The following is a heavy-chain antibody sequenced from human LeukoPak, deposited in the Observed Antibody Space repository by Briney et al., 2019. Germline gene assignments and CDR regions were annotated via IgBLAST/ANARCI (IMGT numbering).Heavy chain of an antibody. CDR3: AKQGLTYAPNTCSDP. D-gene: IGHD4/OR15-4a*01. V-gene: IGHV4-39*01. CDR2: IYYSGST. J-gene: IGHJ5*02. Sequence: PSETLSLTCTVSGGSISSSSYYWGWIRQPPGKGLEWIGSIYYSGSTYYNPSLKSRVTISVDTSKNQFSLKLSSVTAADTAVYYCAKQGLTYAPNTCSDPGGQEPLFTVSS. CDR1: GGSISSSSYY.